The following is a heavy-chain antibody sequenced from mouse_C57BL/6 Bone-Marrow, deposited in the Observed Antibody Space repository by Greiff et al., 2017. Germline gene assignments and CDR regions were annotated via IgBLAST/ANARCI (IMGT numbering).Heavy chain of an antibody. CDR1: GFSLTSYG. D-gene: IGHD4-1*01. Sequence: QVQLQQSGPGLVQPSQSLSITCTVSGFSLTSYGVHWVRQSPGKGLEWLGVIWSGGSTDYNAAFISSLTISKDNSKNQVFFKINSRQADDTAIYYYARKILGRCYYAMDYWGQGTSVTVSS. CDR2: IWSGGST. J-gene: IGHJ4*01. CDR3: ARKILGRCYYAMDY. V-gene: IGHV2-2*01.